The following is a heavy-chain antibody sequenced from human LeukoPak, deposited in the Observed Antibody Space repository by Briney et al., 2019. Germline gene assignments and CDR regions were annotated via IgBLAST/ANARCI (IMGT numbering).Heavy chain of an antibody. CDR2: IYYTGNT. CDR1: GGSISSYY. V-gene: IGHV4-59*01. J-gene: IGHJ4*02. Sequence: PSEALSLTCTVSGGSISSYYWSWIRQPPGKGLDWIGYIYYTGNTNYNPSLKSRVTISVDTSKNQFSLELSSVTAADTAVYYCAGSGGYSGYDYITWGQGTLVTVSS. CDR3: AGSGGYSGYDYIT. D-gene: IGHD5-12*01.